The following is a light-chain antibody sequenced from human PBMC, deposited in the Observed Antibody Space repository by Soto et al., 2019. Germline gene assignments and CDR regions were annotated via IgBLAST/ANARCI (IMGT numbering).Light chain of an antibody. V-gene: IGKV1-39*01. Sequence: DIQMTQSPSSLSASVGDRVTITCRASQSISSYLNWYQQKPGKAPKLLIYAASSLQSGVPSRFSGSGSGTDFTLTIRSLQPEDFANYYFQQSYSTPFTFGGGTKVEIK. CDR3: QQSYSTPFT. CDR1: QSISSY. CDR2: AAS. J-gene: IGKJ4*01.